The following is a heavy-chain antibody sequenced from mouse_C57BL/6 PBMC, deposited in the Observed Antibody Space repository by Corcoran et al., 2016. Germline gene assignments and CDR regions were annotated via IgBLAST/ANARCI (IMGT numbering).Heavy chain of an antibody. Sequence: EVQLQQSGAELVRPGASVKLSCTASGFNIKDYYMHWVKQRPEQGLVWIGRIDPDDGDTEYAPKFQGKATMTADTSSNTAYLQLSSLTSEDTAVYYCTSGTAQATPCAYWGQGTLVTVSA. CDR2: IDPDDGDT. V-gene: IGHV14-1*01. J-gene: IGHJ3*01. D-gene: IGHD3-2*02. CDR3: TSGTAQATPCAY. CDR1: GFNIKDYY.